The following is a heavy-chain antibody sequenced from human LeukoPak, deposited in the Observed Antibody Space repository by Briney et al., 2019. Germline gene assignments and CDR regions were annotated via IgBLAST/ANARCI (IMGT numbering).Heavy chain of an antibody. CDR1: GFTFSSYD. Sequence: GGSLRLSCAASGFTFSSYDMHWVRQATGKGLEWVSAIGTAGDTYYPGSVKGRFTISRENAKNSLYLQMNSLRAGDTAVYYCARGRHITMVRGVIWDTWGQGTLVTVSS. D-gene: IGHD3-10*01. CDR2: IGTAGDT. V-gene: IGHV3-13*01. CDR3: ARGRHITMVRGVIWDT. J-gene: IGHJ5*02.